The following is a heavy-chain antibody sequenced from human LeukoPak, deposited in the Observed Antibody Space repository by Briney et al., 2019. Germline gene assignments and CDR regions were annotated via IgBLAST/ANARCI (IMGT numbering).Heavy chain of an antibody. D-gene: IGHD2-15*01. Sequence: PSETLSLTCTVSGASISRYYWTWIRQPPGMGLEWIGHVTYSGSTNYNPSLKSRVTISVDTSKSHFSLNLTSVTAADTAVYYCARDGGSNWFDPWGQGTLVTVSS. J-gene: IGHJ5*02. CDR1: GASISRYY. V-gene: IGHV4-59*12. CDR2: VTYSGST. CDR3: ARDGGSNWFDP.